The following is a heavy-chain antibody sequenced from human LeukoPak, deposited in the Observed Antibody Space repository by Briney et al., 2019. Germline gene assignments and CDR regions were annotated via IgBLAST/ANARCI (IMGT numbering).Heavy chain of an antibody. Sequence: SETLSLTCPVSGYSISSSNRWGWIRQPPGKGLEWIGYIYYSGSTFYNPSLKSRVTMSVDTSKNQFSLKLSSVTAVDTAVYFCARTSVGSGAHFDIWGQGTKVTVSS. J-gene: IGHJ3*02. D-gene: IGHD6-19*01. V-gene: IGHV4-28*01. CDR2: IYYSGST. CDR3: ARTSVGSGAHFDI. CDR1: GYSISSSNR.